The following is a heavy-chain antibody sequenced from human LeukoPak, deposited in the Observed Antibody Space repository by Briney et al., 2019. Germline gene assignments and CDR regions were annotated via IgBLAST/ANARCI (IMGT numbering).Heavy chain of an antibody. Sequence: PSETLSLTCTVSGGSISSGGYYWSWIRQPPGKGLEWIGYIYHSGSTYYNPSLKSRVTISVDRSKNQFSLKLSSVTAADTAVYYCARALMIVADDAFDIWGQGTMVTVSS. CDR1: GGSISSGGYY. CDR3: ARALMIVADDAFDI. V-gene: IGHV4-30-2*01. CDR2: IYHSGST. D-gene: IGHD3-22*01. J-gene: IGHJ3*02.